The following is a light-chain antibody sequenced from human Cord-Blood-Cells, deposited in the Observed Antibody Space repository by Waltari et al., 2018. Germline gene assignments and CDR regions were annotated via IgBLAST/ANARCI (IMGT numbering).Light chain of an antibody. V-gene: IGKV1-5*03. CDR1: QSISSW. Sequence: DIQMTQSPSTLSASVGDRVTITCRASQSISSWLAWYQQKPGKAPKLLIDKASSLESGVPSRFSGSGSGTEFTLTISSLQPDDFATYSCQQYNSYSTFGQGTKVEIK. J-gene: IGKJ1*01. CDR3: QQYNSYST. CDR2: KAS.